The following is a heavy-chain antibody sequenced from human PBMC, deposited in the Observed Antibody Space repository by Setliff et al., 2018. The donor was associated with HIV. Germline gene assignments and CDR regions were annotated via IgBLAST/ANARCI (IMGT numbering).Heavy chain of an antibody. Sequence: SETLSLTCTVSGGSISTGVYYWSWIRQPADKALEWIGRISASGSTNYNPSLESRVTMSIDTSKNQFSLKLSSVTAADTAVYYCARLIHTGLLYFDFWGLGTLVTVSS. J-gene: IGHJ4*02. D-gene: IGHD2-8*02. CDR1: GGSISTGVYY. CDR3: ARLIHTGLLYFDF. CDR2: ISASGST. V-gene: IGHV4-61*02.